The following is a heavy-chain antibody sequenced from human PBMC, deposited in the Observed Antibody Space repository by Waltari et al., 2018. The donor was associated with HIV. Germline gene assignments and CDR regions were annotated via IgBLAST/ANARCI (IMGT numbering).Heavy chain of an antibody. CDR1: GGTFSSYA. V-gene: IGHV1-69*04. D-gene: IGHD3-22*01. CDR2: IIPILGIA. CDR3: AREKDYYDSSGYYEPFDY. Sequence: QVQLVQSGAEVKKPGSSVKVSCKASGGTFSSYAISWVRQAPGHGLEWMGRIIPILGIANYAQKFQGRVTITADKSTSTAYMELSSLRSEDTAVYYCAREKDYYDSSGYYEPFDYWGQGTLVTVSS. J-gene: IGHJ4*02.